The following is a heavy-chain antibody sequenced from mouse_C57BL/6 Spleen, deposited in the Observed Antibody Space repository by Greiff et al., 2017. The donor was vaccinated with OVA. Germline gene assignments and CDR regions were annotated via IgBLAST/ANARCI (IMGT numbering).Heavy chain of an antibody. J-gene: IGHJ3*01. D-gene: IGHD1-1*02. Sequence: EVQLQQSGAELVKPGASVKLSCTASGFNIKDYYMPWVKQRTEQGLEWIGRIDPEDGETTYAPKFQGKATITADTSSNPAHLQRSSLTSEDAAVYYCARGGSGYAYWGQGTLVTVSA. CDR1: GFNIKDYY. CDR2: IDPEDGET. V-gene: IGHV14-2*01. CDR3: ARGGSGYAY.